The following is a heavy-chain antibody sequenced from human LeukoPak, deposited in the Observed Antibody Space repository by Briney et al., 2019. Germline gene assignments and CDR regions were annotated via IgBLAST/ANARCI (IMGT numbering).Heavy chain of an antibody. D-gene: IGHD5-18*01. J-gene: IGHJ3*02. CDR1: RFTFSSYA. CDR3: AKKSGSDTAMVNSDAFDI. Sequence: TGGSLRLSCAASRFTFSSYAMSWVRQAPGKGLEWVSAISGSGGSSYYADSVKGRFTISRDNSKNTLYLQMNSLRAGDTAVYYCAKKSGSDTAMVNSDAFDIWGQGTMVTVSS. CDR2: ISGSGGSS. V-gene: IGHV3-23*01.